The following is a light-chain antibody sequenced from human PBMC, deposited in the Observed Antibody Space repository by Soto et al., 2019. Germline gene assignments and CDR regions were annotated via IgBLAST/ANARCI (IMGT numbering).Light chain of an antibody. J-gene: IGKJ2*01. CDR1: QSVSSSY. Sequence: EIMLTQSPGTLSLSPGERVTLSCRTSQSVSSSYLAWYQQKPGQAPRLLIYGASSRATGIPDRFSGSGSGTDFTLTISRLEPEDFAVYYCQQYDSSPYTFGQGTKLEIK. CDR2: GAS. CDR3: QQYDSSPYT. V-gene: IGKV3-20*01.